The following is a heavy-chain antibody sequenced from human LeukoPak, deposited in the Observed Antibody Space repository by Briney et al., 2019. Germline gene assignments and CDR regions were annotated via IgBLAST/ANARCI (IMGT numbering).Heavy chain of an antibody. Sequence: GGSLRLSCAASGFSFSAYWMHWVRQAPGKWLVWVSRINNEGTGTDYADSVRGRFTISRVNVENTLYLQMNSLSADDTAMYYCVRYDVDASRFDYWGQGTLVTVSS. J-gene: IGHJ4*02. CDR3: VRYDVDASRFDY. CDR2: INNEGTGT. D-gene: IGHD2-8*01. CDR1: GFSFSAYW. V-gene: IGHV3-74*01.